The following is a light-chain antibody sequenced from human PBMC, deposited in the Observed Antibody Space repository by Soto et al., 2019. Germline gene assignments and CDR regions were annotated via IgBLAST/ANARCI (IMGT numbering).Light chain of an antibody. CDR2: EES. CDR3: QQVKTYPRT. CDR1: QAVPNN. J-gene: IGKJ4*01. Sequence: DIPLTQSPSFLSASVGDRVTITCRPSQAVPNNMAWYQQKPGKPPKLLIYEESTLHSGVLSRFSGRKSGTQFTLTIDSLQPEDFATYYCQQVKTYPRTFGGGTKVEIK. V-gene: IGKV1-9*01.